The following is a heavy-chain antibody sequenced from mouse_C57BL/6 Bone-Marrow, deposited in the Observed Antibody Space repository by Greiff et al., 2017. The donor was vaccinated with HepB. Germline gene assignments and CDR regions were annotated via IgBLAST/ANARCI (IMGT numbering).Heavy chain of an antibody. Sequence: DVMLVESGGGLVKPGGSLKLSCAASGFTFSDYGMHWVRQAPEKGLEWVAYISSGSSTIYYADTVKGRFTISRDNAKNTLFLQMTSLRSEDTAMYYCARTYDGYYGVWGTGTTVTVSS. CDR3: ARTYDGYYGV. CDR2: ISSGSSTI. D-gene: IGHD2-3*01. J-gene: IGHJ1*03. CDR1: GFTFSDYG. V-gene: IGHV5-17*01.